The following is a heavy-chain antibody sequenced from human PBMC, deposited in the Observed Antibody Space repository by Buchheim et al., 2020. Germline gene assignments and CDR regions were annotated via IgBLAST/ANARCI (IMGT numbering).Heavy chain of an antibody. CDR3: ARGGPQYYYDSRGFDY. J-gene: IGHJ4*02. Sequence: EAQLVESGGGLVQPGGSLRLSCAASGFTFSSYWMSWVRQAPGKGLEWVANIKQDGSEKYYVDSVKGRFTISRDNAKKSLYLQMNTLRAEDTAVYYCARGGPQYYYDSRGFDYWGQGTL. CDR2: IKQDGSEK. V-gene: IGHV3-7*01. CDR1: GFTFSSYW. D-gene: IGHD3-22*01.